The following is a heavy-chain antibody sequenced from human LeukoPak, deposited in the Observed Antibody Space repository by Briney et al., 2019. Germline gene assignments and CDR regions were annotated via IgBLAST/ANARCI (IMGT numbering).Heavy chain of an antibody. V-gene: IGHV3-7*01. D-gene: IGHD3-22*01. CDR2: MKRDGSEI. CDR1: GFTFSTYW. J-gene: IGHJ4*02. CDR3: ARMIPPD. Sequence: GGSLRLSCSASGFTFSTYWMSWVRQAPGKGLEWVANMKRDGSEIYYVDSVKGRFTISRDNAKNSLFLQMNSLGVEDTAVYYCARMIPPDWGQGTLVTVSS.